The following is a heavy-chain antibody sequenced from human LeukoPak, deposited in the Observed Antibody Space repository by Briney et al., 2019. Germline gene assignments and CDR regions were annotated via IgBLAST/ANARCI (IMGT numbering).Heavy chain of an antibody. Sequence: PGGSLRLSCAASGFTLSSYWMSWVRQAPGKGLEWVANIKQDGSEKYYVDSVKGRFTLSRDNAKNSLYLQMNSLRAEDTAVYYCARDMKLVVRRHLPRFGWFDPWGQGTLVSVSS. CDR1: GFTLSSYW. CDR3: ARDMKLVVRRHLPRFGWFDP. V-gene: IGHV3-7*01. J-gene: IGHJ5*02. CDR2: IKQDGSEK. D-gene: IGHD2-2*01.